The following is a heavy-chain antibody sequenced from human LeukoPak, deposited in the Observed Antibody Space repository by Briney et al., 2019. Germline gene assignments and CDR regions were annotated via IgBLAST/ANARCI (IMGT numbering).Heavy chain of an antibody. V-gene: IGHV3-33*08. J-gene: IGHJ4*02. Sequence: GGSLRLSCAASGFTFSTYSMNWVRQAPGKGLEWVAVIWYDGTNKYYADSVKGRFTISRDNSKNTLYLQMNSLRAEDTAVYYCARGSEIAAPRPFDYWGQGTLVTVSS. CDR3: ARGSEIAAPRPFDY. CDR1: GFTFSTYS. D-gene: IGHD6-13*01. CDR2: IWYDGTNK.